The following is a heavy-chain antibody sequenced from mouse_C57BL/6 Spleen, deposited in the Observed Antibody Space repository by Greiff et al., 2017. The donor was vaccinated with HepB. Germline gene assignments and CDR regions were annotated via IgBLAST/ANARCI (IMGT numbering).Heavy chain of an antibody. CDR1: GFTFSSYA. V-gene: IGHV5-9-1*02. D-gene: IGHD2-5*01. J-gene: IGHJ3*01. CDR3: TREGAYYSNSAWFAY. CDR2: ISSGGDYI. Sequence: EVMLVESGEGLVKPGGSLKLSCAASGFTFSSYAMSWVRQTPEKRLEWVAYISSGGDYIYYANTVKGRFTISRANARNTLYLQMSSLKSEDTAMYYCTREGAYYSNSAWFAYWGQGTLVTVSA.